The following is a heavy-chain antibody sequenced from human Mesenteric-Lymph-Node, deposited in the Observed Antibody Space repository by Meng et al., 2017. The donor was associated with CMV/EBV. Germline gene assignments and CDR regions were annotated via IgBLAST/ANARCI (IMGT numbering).Heavy chain of an antibody. V-gene: IGHV3-7*01. CDR3: ARDPQEHELTLDY. CDR2: IQQNGVEK. Sequence: GGSLRLSCTGSGFTFSNYWMSWVRQAPGKGLEWVANIQQNGVEKHYLDSVKGRFTISKDNTKSSLYLQMNSLRAEDTAVYFCARDPQEHELTLDYWGQGTLVTVSS. D-gene: IGHD1/OR15-1a*01. CDR1: GFTFSNYW. J-gene: IGHJ4*02.